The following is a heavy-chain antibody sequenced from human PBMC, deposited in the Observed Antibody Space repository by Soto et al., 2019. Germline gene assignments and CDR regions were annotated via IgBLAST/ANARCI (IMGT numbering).Heavy chain of an antibody. CDR2: IRADGSAT. V-gene: IGHV3-23*01. D-gene: IGHD3-22*01. CDR1: GSTFSSYA. Sequence: EVQLSESGGGLVQPGGSLRLSCAASGSTFSSYAMAWVRQAPGEGLQWVSTIRADGSATHYADSVKGRFTISRDNSKNSLYLQMNSLRAEDTAVYYCARGIITMITSDAFDIWGQGTMVTVSS. J-gene: IGHJ3*02. CDR3: ARGIITMITSDAFDI.